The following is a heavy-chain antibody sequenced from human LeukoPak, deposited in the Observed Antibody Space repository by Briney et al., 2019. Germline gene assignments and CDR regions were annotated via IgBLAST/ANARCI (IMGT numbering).Heavy chain of an antibody. CDR3: AAYDTAMVIFDY. Sequence: SQTLSLTWPVSAGSISSYYCSWIRQPPRKLLEWIGYIYYSVSTNYNPSLKSRFTLSVDTPKNQFSLNLSSVAAAATAGYYGAAYDTAMVIFDYWGQGTLVTVSS. V-gene: IGHV4-59*01. D-gene: IGHD5-18*01. CDR1: AGSISSYY. CDR2: IYYSVST. J-gene: IGHJ4*02.